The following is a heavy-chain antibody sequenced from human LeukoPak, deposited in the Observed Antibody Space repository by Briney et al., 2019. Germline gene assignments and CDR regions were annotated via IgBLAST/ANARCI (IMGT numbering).Heavy chain of an antibody. CDR2: INPGSGGT. J-gene: IGHJ4*02. Sequence: GASVTVSRKASGYTFTGQYIRWVRQAPGQGLEWMGWINPGSGGTTYVPKFHGRVTFTRDTSISTAYMELSRLISDDTAVYYCARDTGEDATGFVQPRATVDSWGEGTPVTVSS. V-gene: IGHV1-2*02. CDR3: ARDTGEDATGFVQPRATVDS. CDR1: GYTFTGQY. D-gene: IGHD1-14*01.